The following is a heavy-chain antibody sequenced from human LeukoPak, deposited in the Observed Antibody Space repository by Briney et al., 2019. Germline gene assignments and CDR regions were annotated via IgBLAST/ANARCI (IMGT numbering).Heavy chain of an antibody. CDR1: GFTFSNYA. Sequence: GGSLRLSCAASGFTFSNYAMSWVRQAPGKGLEWVSAISGSGGSTYYADSVTGRFTISRDNSKNTLYLQMYSLRAEDTAVYYCVASTWPVVTAAIGYWGQGTLVSVSS. V-gene: IGHV3-23*01. CDR3: VASTWPVVTAAIGY. CDR2: ISGSGGST. D-gene: IGHD2-2*01. J-gene: IGHJ4*02.